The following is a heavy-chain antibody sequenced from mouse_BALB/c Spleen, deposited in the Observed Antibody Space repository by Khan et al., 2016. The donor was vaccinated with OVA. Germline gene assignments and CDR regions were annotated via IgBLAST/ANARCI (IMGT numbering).Heavy chain of an antibody. CDR1: GYTFTSYY. D-gene: IGHD2-1*01. Sequence: QVQLQQSGAELVKPGASVKISCKASGYTFTSYYMYWVKQRPGQGLEWIGGINPSNGGAHFNEKFKNKATLTVDKSSSTAYMQLSSLTSEDSAVYYCARSGYGNPFAYWGQGTLVTVSA. J-gene: IGHJ3*01. CDR3: ARSGYGNPFAY. V-gene: IGHV1S81*02. CDR2: INPSNGGA.